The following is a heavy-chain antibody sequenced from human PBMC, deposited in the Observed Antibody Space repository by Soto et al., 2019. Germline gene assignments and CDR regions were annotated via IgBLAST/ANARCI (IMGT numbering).Heavy chain of an antibody. CDR1: GFSLTTRGVG. D-gene: IGHD3-16*01. J-gene: IGHJ5*02. V-gene: IGHV2-5*02. CDR2: IYWDVVN. Sequence: QITLKESGPTLVKPTQTLTLTCTFSGFSLTTRGVGVGWFRQPQEKPRWCLALIYWDVVNRYSPSLQSRLSITKDTTKNQVVLTMTNVDPVDTATYYCAHIPNYYQYAWFDPWGQGTLVSVSS. CDR3: AHIPNYYQYAWFDP.